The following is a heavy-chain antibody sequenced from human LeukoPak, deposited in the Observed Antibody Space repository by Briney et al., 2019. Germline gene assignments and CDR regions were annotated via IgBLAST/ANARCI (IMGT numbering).Heavy chain of an antibody. CDR2: ISGSGGST. CDR3: AKGHDYGDYGYYYMDV. J-gene: IGHJ6*03. V-gene: IGHV3-23*01. Sequence: PGGSLRLSCAASGFTFSSYAMSWVRQAPGKGLEWVSAISGSGGSTYYADSVKGRFTISRDNSKNTLYLQMNSLRAEDTAVYYCAKGHDYGDYGYYYMDVWGKGTTVTVSS. D-gene: IGHD4-17*01. CDR1: GFTFSSYA.